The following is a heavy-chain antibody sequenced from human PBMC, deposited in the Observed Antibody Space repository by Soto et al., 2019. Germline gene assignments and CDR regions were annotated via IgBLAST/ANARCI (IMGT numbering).Heavy chain of an antibody. CDR2: ISAYNGNT. CDR1: GYTFTSYG. CDR3: ARDSYYGGTPTNWFDP. V-gene: IGHV1-18*01. Sequence: QVQLVQSGAEVKKPGASVKVSCKASGYTFTSYGISWVRQAPGQGLEWMGWISAYNGNTNYAQKLQGRVTMTTDTPTSSAYMELRSLRSDDTAVYYCARDSYYGGTPTNWFDPWGQGILVTVSS. D-gene: IGHD4-17*01. J-gene: IGHJ5*02.